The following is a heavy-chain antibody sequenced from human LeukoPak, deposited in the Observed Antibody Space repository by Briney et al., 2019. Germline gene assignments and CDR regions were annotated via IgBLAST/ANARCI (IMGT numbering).Heavy chain of an antibody. J-gene: IGHJ6*03. Sequence: GGSLRLSCAASGFTFSSYALSWVRQAPGKGLEWVSAISGSGGSTYYADSVKGRFTISRDNSKNMLYLQMNSLRAEDTAVYYCAKDTIAAPYYYYYYMDVWGKGTTVTVSS. CDR3: AKDTIAAPYYYYYYMDV. CDR2: ISGSGGST. CDR1: GFTFSSYA. V-gene: IGHV3-23*01. D-gene: IGHD6-6*01.